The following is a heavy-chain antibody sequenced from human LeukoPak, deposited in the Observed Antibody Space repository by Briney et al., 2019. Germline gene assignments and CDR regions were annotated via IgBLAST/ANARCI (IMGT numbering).Heavy chain of an antibody. J-gene: IGHJ6*03. V-gene: IGHV3-23*01. CDR1: GFTLSSYA. Sequence: GGSLRLSCAASGFTLSSYAMSWVRQAPGKGLEWVSAISVSGNTYHADSVKGRFTISRDNSKNTLYLQMNSLRAEDTAVYYCAKGSKTLLFTRDHYIDVWGKGTTVTISS. CDR3: AKGSKTLLFTRDHYIDV. D-gene: IGHD2-21*02. CDR2: ISVSGNT.